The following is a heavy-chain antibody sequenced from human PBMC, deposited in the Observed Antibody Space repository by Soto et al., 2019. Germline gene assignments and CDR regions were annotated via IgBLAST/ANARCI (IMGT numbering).Heavy chain of an antibody. V-gene: IGHV3-48*01. J-gene: IGHJ4*02. CDR3: ARPVITADGTFDY. CDR2: ITSTSSAI. D-gene: IGHD6-13*01. CDR1: GFTFSSYS. Sequence: GGSLRLSCAGTGFTFSSYSMNWVRQAPGKGLEWISYITSTSSAIYYADSVKGRFTISRDNAKNSLYLQMNSLRAEDTAVYYCARPVITADGTFDYWGQGTLVTVSS.